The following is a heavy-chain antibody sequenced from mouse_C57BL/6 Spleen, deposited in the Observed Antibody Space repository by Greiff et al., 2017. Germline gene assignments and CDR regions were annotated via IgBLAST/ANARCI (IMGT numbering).Heavy chain of an antibody. CDR3: ARYKAKVVATRAMDY. V-gene: IGHV7-3*01. CDR2: IRNKANGYTT. CDR1: GFTFTDYY. Sequence: EVNLVESGGGLVQPGGSLSLSCAASGFTFTDYYMSWVRQPPGKALEWLGFIRNKANGYTTEYSASVKGRFTISRDNSQSILYLQMKARRAEDSATDYCARYKAKVVATRAMDYWGQGTSVTVSS. J-gene: IGHJ4*01. D-gene: IGHD1-1*01.